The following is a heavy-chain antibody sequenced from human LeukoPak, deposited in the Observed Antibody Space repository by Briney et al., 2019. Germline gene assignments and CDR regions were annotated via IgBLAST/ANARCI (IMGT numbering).Heavy chain of an antibody. V-gene: IGHV3-74*01. CDR3: AREIVRGGTSGLFDY. Sequence: GGSLRLSCAASGFTFNIYWIHWVRQVPGRGLVWVSRINSDGRGSSTIYADSVKGRFSISRDNAKNMVYLQMNSLRAEDTAVYYCAREIVRGGTSGLFDYWGQGIVVTVSS. J-gene: IGHJ4*02. CDR1: GFTFNIYW. CDR2: INSDGRGSST. D-gene: IGHD3-10*01.